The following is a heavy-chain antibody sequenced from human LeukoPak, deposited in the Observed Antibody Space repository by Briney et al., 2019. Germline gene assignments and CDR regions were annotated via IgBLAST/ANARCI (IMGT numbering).Heavy chain of an antibody. D-gene: IGHD3-3*01. V-gene: IGHV3-11*04. Sequence: GGSLRLSCAASGFTFSDYYMSWIRQAPGKGLEWASYISSSGSNIYYADSVKGRFTISRDNAKNSLYLQMNSLRAEDTAVYYCARDLHYDFWSADYWGQGTLVTVSS. CDR2: ISSSGSNI. CDR1: GFTFSDYY. J-gene: IGHJ4*02. CDR3: ARDLHYDFWSADY.